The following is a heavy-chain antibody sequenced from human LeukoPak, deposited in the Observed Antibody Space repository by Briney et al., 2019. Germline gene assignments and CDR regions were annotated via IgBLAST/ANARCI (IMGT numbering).Heavy chain of an antibody. CDR1: GFTFSSYG. CDR3: AREHSGYDSIDY. Sequence: GGSLRLSCAASGFTFSSYGMHWVRQAPGKGLEWVAFIRYDGSNKYYADSVKGRFTISRDNAKNSLYLQMNSLRAEDTAVYYCAREHSGYDSIDYWGQGTLVTVSS. CDR2: IRYDGSNK. D-gene: IGHD5-12*01. V-gene: IGHV3-30*02. J-gene: IGHJ4*02.